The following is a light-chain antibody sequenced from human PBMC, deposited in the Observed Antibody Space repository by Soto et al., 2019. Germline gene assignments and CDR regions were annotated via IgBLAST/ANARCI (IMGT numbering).Light chain of an antibody. CDR3: SSYTTSNTRQIV. Sequence: QSALTQPASVSGSPGQSITISCTGTSSDVGGYNYVSWYQQHPGKAPKFIIYDVSNRPSAVSNRFSGSKSGNTASLTISGLQAEDEADYYCSSYTTSNTRQIVFGTGTKLTVL. V-gene: IGLV2-14*01. CDR2: DVS. CDR1: SSDVGGYNY. J-gene: IGLJ1*01.